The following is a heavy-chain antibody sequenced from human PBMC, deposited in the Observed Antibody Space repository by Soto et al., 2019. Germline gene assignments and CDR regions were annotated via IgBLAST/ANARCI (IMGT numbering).Heavy chain of an antibody. V-gene: IGHV1-18*01. J-gene: IGHJ3*02. Sequence: EASVKVSCKASGYTFTSYGISWVRQAPGQGLEWMGWISAYNGNTNYAQKLQGRVTMTTDTSTSTAYMELRSLRSDDTAVYYCARDCDYYDSSGYCAFDIWGQGTMVTVSS. CDR1: GYTFTSYG. CDR3: ARDCDYYDSSGYCAFDI. D-gene: IGHD3-22*01. CDR2: ISAYNGNT.